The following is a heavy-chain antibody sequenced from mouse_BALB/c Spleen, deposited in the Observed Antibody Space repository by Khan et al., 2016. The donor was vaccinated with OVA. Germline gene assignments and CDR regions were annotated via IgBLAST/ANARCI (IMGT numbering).Heavy chain of an antibody. CDR1: GYSFTSYY. D-gene: IGHD3-3*01. CDR2: IDPFNGGT. CDR3: ARGTFDY. V-gene: IGHV1S135*01. J-gene: IGHJ3*01. Sequence: VQLKQSGPELMKPGASVNISCKASGYSFTSYYTNWVKQSHGKSLEWIGYIDPFNGGTDYNQKFKGKATLTVDKSSNTAYMHLSSRTSEDSAVYYGARGTFDYWGQGTLVTVSA.